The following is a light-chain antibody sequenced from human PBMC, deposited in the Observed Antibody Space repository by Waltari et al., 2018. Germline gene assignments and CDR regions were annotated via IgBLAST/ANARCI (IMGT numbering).Light chain of an antibody. CDR3: CSHSSSSTLVL. J-gene: IGLJ3*02. V-gene: IGLV2-14*01. Sequence: QSALTQPASVSGSPGQSITLSCTGTPTDVGAYNFVSWYQQHPGEVPKLLIYEVNNRPSGVSDRFSGSRSGNTASLTISGLLAEDEADYYCCSHSSSSTLVLFGGGTKVTVL. CDR2: EVN. CDR1: PTDVGAYNF.